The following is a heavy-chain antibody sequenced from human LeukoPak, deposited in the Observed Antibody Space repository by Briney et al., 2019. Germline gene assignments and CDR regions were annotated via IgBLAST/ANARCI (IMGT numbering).Heavy chain of an antibody. CDR1: GFTFDDYA. CDR3: AKDRGSYGDYVYFDY. Sequence: GGSLRLSCAASGFTFDDYAMHRVRQAPGKGLGWVSGISWNSGSIGYADSVKGRFTISRDNAKNSLYLQMNSLRAEDTAMYYCAKDRGSYGDYVYFDYWGQGTLVTVSS. CDR2: ISWNSGSI. D-gene: IGHD4-17*01. V-gene: IGHV3-9*01. J-gene: IGHJ4*02.